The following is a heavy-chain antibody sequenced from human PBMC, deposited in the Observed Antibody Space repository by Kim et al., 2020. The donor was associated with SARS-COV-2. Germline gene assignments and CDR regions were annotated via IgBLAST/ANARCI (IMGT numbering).Heavy chain of an antibody. D-gene: IGHD3-22*01. CDR3: LSSGAISGHY. J-gene: IGHJ4*02. Sequence: GGSLRLSCAASGFTFSSYNMNWVRQAPGKGLEYLSLISGDGSTIFYADSVKGRFTISRDNAKNSLYLQMNSLRAEDKAIYHCLSSGAISGHYRGQGTMVT. CDR1: GFTFSSYN. V-gene: IGHV3-48*03. CDR2: ISGDGSTI.